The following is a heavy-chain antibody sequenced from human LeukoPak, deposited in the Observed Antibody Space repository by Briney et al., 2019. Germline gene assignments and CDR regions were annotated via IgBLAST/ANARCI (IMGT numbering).Heavy chain of an antibody. D-gene: IGHD3-22*01. CDR1: GGSFSGYY. V-gene: IGHV4-34*01. CDR2: INHSGST. CDR3: ARGGRYYYDSSGYYY. Sequence: SETLSLTCAVYGGSFSGYYWSWIRQPPGKGLEWIGEINHSGSTNYNPSPKSRVTISVDTSKNQFSLKLSSVTAADTAVYYCARGGRYYYDSSGYYYWGQGTLVTVSS. J-gene: IGHJ4*02.